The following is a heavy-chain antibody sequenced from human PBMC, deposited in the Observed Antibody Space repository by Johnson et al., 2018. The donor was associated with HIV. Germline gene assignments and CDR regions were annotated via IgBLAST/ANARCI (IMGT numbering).Heavy chain of an antibody. D-gene: IGHD5-12*01. Sequence: VQLVESGGGLVQPGGSLRLSCAASGFTFDDYAAHWVRQDPGKGLEWVSGISWNSGSIGYGDSVKGRFTISRDDSKNTAYLQMNSLKTEDTAVYYCTRHGGYDPRGYVGAFDIWGQGTMVTVSS. J-gene: IGHJ3*02. CDR2: ISWNSGSI. CDR3: TRHGGYDPRGYVGAFDI. V-gene: IGHV3-9*01. CDR1: GFTFDDYA.